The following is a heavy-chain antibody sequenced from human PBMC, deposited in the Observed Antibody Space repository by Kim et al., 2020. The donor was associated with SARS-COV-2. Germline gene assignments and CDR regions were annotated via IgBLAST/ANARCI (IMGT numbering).Heavy chain of an antibody. V-gene: IGHV1-18*01. D-gene: IGHD1-26*01. J-gene: IGHJ4*02. Sequence: NYAQKLRGRVTMTTDATTSTAYMELRSLRSDDTAVYYCARPSGNYYLHFDYWGQGTLVTVSS. CDR3: ARPSGNYYLHFDY.